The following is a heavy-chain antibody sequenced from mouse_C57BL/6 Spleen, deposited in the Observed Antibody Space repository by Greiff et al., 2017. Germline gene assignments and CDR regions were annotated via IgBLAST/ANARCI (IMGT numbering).Heavy chain of an antibody. Sequence: QVQLQQSGPELVKPGASVKISCKASGYAFSSSWMNWVKQRPGKGLEWIGRIYPGDGNTNYNGKFKGKATLTADKSSSTAYMQLSSLTSADSAVYFCTHSYAMDYWGQGTSVTVSS. V-gene: IGHV1-82*01. CDR3: THSYAMDY. J-gene: IGHJ4*01. CDR2: IYPGDGNT. CDR1: GYAFSSSW.